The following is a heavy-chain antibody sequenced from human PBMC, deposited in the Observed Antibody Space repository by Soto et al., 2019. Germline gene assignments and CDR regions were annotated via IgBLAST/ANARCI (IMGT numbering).Heavy chain of an antibody. Sequence: SQTLSLTCAFSGDIVSSNSAAWNWIRQSPSRGLEWLGRTYYRSKWYNDYAVSVKSRITINPDTSKNQFSLQLNSVTPEDTAVYYCARDKGSASSGWYYGMDVWGQGTTVNVSS. CDR2: TYYRSKWYN. CDR3: ARDKGSASSGWYYGMDV. CDR1: GDIVSSNSAA. V-gene: IGHV6-1*01. J-gene: IGHJ6*02. D-gene: IGHD6-19*01.